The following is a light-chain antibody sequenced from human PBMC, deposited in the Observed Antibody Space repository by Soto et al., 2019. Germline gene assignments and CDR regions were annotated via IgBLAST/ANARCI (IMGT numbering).Light chain of an antibody. CDR2: DNN. J-gene: IGLJ2*01. CDR3: GTCDRSLSAGVV. CDR1: SSNIGNNY. Sequence: QSVLTQPPSVSAAPGQKVTISCSGSSSNIGNNYVSWYQQLPGTAPKLLIYDNNKRPSGIPDRFSGSKSGTSATLGITGLQTGDEADYYCGTCDRSLSAGVVFGGGTKVTVL. V-gene: IGLV1-51*01.